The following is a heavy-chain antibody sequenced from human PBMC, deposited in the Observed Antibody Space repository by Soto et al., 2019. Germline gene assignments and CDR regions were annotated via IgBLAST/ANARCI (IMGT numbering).Heavy chain of an antibody. CDR3: VRTSLVVAAATREDY. Sequence: GGSLRLSCAASGFTFRSYWMHWVRQAPGKGLVWVSRINSDGSSTSYADSVKGRFTISRDNAKNTLYLQMNSLRAEDTAVYYCVRTSLVVAAATREDYWGQGTLVTVSP. V-gene: IGHV3-74*01. CDR2: INSDGSST. D-gene: IGHD2-15*01. CDR1: GFTFRSYW. J-gene: IGHJ4*02.